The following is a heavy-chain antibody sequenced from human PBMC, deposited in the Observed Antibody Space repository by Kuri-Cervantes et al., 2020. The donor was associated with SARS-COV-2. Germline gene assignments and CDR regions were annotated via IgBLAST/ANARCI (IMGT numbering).Heavy chain of an antibody. CDR1: GFTFSSYW. J-gene: IGHJ3*01. V-gene: IGHV3-7*03. Sequence: GASLKISCAASGFTFSSYWMSWVRQAPGKGLEWVANIKQDGSEKYYVDSVKGRFTISRDNAKNSLYLQMNSLRAEDTAVYYCAKIAHVVVIAGAFDLWGQGTMVTVSS. CDR2: IKQDGSEK. CDR3: AKIAHVVVIAGAFDL. D-gene: IGHD2-21*01.